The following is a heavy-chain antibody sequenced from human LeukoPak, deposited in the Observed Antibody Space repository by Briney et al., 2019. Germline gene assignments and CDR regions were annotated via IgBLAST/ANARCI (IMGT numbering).Heavy chain of an antibody. J-gene: IGHJ4*02. CDR1: GYTLTELS. Sequence: ASVKVSCKVSGYTLTELSMHWVRQAPGKGLEWMGGFDPEDGETIYAQKFQGRVTMTEDTSTDTAYMELTSLRSDDTAVYYCARDYDFWSGYRRNYFDYWGQGTLVTVSS. V-gene: IGHV1-24*01. CDR3: ARDYDFWSGYRRNYFDY. CDR2: FDPEDGET. D-gene: IGHD3-3*01.